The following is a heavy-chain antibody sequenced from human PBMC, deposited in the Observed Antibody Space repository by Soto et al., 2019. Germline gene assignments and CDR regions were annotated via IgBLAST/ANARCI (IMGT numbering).Heavy chain of an antibody. Sequence: SETLSLTCGVSGGTVASSHWWSWVRQSPGRGLEWIGNVYHTGDTNFNPSLQSRVTFSVDKSNNQFSLRLTSVTAADTAVYFCAREIVTAGGNNYFDPWGPGTLVTDSS. J-gene: IGHJ5*02. CDR3: AREIVTAGGNNYFDP. CDR1: GGTVASSHW. D-gene: IGHD2-21*02. CDR2: VYHTGDT. V-gene: IGHV4-4*02.